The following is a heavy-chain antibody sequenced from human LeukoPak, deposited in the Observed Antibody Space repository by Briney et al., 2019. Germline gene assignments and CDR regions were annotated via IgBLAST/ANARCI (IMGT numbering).Heavy chain of an antibody. CDR1: GFTFNSFG. Sequence: GGSLRLSCAASGFTFNSFGMHWVRQAPGKGLEWVAVISYDGSNKYYADSVKGRFTISRDNSENTLYLQMNSLGAEDTAVFYCAKDMCSSTSCSRRAFDIWGQGTMVTVSS. CDR3: AKDMCSSTSCSRRAFDI. J-gene: IGHJ3*02. V-gene: IGHV3-30*18. CDR2: ISYDGSNK. D-gene: IGHD2-2*01.